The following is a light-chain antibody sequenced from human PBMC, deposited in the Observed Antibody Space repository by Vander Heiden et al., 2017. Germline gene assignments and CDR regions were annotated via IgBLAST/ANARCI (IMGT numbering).Light chain of an antibody. CDR1: SPNLGNNY. CDR3: AAWDNSLSGL. CDR2: RNS. Sequence: QSVLTQPPSASGTPGQRVTISCSGSSPNLGNNYVYGYQYLPGTPPKLLITRNSRRPSGVPDRFSGSKSGTSASLAISGLRSEDEADYYCAAWDNSLSGLFGTGTKVTVL. J-gene: IGLJ1*01. V-gene: IGLV1-47*01.